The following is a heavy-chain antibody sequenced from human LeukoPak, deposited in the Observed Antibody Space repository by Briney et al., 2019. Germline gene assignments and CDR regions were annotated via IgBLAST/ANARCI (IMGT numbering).Heavy chain of an antibody. V-gene: IGHV1-8*01. Sequence: ASVKVSCKASGYTFTSYDINWVRQATGQGLEWMGWMNPNSANTGYAQKFQGRVTMTRNTSISTAYMELSSLRSEDTAVYYCARIGLRGVIISRPLDYWGQGTLVTVST. CDR3: ARIGLRGVIISRPLDY. CDR2: MNPNSANT. J-gene: IGHJ4*02. D-gene: IGHD3-16*02. CDR1: GYTFTSYD.